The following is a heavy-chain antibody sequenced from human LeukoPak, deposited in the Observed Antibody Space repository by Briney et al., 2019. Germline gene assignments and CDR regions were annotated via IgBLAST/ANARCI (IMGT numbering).Heavy chain of an antibody. D-gene: IGHD3-16*01. Sequence: GWSLRLSCVASGFSFSDYQMNWVRQAPGKGLEWVSYISSSGSTIYYADSVKGRFTISRDNAKNSLYLQMNSLRAEDTAVYYCARDIFGFDYWGQGTLVTVSS. CDR2: ISSSGSTI. J-gene: IGHJ4*02. CDR1: GFSFSDYQ. V-gene: IGHV3-11*01. CDR3: ARDIFGFDY.